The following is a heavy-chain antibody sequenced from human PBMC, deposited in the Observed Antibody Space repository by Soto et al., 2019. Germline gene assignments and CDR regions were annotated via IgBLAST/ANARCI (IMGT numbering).Heavy chain of an antibody. CDR3: AREPSVGRLVNPDYYYYYGMDV. V-gene: IGHV3-30-3*01. Sequence: PGGSLRLSCAASGFTFSSYAMHWVRQAPGKGLEWVAVISYDGSNKYYADSVKGRFTISRDNSKNTLYLQMNSLRAEDTAVYYCAREPSVGRLVNPDYYYYYGMDVWGQGTTVTVSS. CDR1: GFTFSSYA. J-gene: IGHJ6*02. D-gene: IGHD3-9*01. CDR2: ISYDGSNK.